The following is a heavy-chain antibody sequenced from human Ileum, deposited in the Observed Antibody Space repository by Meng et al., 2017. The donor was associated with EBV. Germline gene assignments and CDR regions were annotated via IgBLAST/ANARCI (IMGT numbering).Heavy chain of an antibody. CDR1: GGAFGDHA. V-gene: IGHV1-69*01. Sequence: QVQPVQSWGEVEKPGSSGNVSCTTSGGAFGDHAFSWVRQAPGQGLEWMGGIIPKFGSTNYAQRFQARVTITADAFTNTAYMELSSLKSEDTAVYYCARDWAAPGTSWFDLWGQGTLVTVSS. CDR2: IIPKFGST. CDR3: ARDWAAPGTSWFDL. D-gene: IGHD6-13*01. J-gene: IGHJ5*02.